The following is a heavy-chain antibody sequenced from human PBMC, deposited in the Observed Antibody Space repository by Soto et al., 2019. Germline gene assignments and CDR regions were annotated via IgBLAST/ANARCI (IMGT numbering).Heavy chain of an antibody. J-gene: IGHJ6*02. V-gene: IGHV3-30*18. CDR2: ISYDGTNK. Sequence: QVQLVGSGGGEVQPGRSLTISCAASGFTFSTYGMHWVRQTPGKGLEWVAVISYDGTNKFYSDSVKGRFTFSRDNFKNTLTLQMNSLRADDTAVYSCAKDLQSFGDYDYYCYGMDVWGLGTRVTVSS. CDR3: AKDLQSFGDYDYYCYGMDV. CDR1: GFTFSTYG. D-gene: IGHD4-17*01.